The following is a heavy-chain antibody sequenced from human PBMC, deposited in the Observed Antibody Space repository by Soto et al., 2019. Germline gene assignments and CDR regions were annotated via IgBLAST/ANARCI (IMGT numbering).Heavy chain of an antibody. D-gene: IGHD2-8*02. J-gene: IGHJ6*03. CDR3: AKDEYCERHFYYFMDL. Sequence: GGSLRLSCEASGFTFSSYAMHWVRQAPGKGLEWVAVISHDGNVNYYSESVKGRFTMSRDNSKDTLYLQMDSLRTEDTAVYFCAKDEYCERHFYYFMDLWGKGTPVTVSS. CDR1: GFTFSSYA. V-gene: IGHV3-30*18. CDR2: ISHDGNVN.